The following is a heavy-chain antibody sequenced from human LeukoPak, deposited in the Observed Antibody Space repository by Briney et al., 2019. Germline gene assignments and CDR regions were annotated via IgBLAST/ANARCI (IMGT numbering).Heavy chain of an antibody. D-gene: IGHD5-18*01. CDR2: IYYSGST. CDR1: GGSISSSSYY. Sequence: PSETLSLTCTVSGGSISSSSYYWGWIRQPPGKGLEWIGSIYYSGSTYYNPSLKSRVTISVDTSKNQFSLQLNSVTPEDTAVYYCAKEYIYGSFDYWGQGTLVTVSS. V-gene: IGHV4-39*07. CDR3: AKEYIYGSFDY. J-gene: IGHJ4*02.